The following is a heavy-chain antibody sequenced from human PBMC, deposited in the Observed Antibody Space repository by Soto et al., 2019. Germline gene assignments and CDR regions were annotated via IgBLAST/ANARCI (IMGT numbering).Heavy chain of an antibody. J-gene: IGHJ4*02. CDR2: ISYDGSNK. V-gene: IGHV3-30-3*01. D-gene: IGHD4-17*01. CDR3: AREATVTTSFDY. Sequence: VQLVESGGGVVQPGRSLRLSCAASGFTFSSYAMHWVRQAPGKGLEWVAVISYDGSNKYYADSVKGRFTISRDNSKNTLYLQMNSLRAEDTAVYYCAREATVTTSFDYWGQGTLVTVSS. CDR1: GFTFSSYA.